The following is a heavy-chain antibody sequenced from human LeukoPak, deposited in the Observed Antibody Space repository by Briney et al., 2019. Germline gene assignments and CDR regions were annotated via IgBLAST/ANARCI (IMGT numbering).Heavy chain of an antibody. CDR3: ARAAAGTKIGLFDY. CDR2: IIPILGIA. D-gene: IGHD6-13*01. CDR1: GGTFSSYA. J-gene: IGHJ4*02. Sequence: ASVKVSCKASGGTFSSYAISWVRQAPGQGLEWMGRIIPILGIANYAQKFQGRVTITADKSTSTAYMELSSLRSEDTAVYYCARAAAGTKIGLFDYWGQGTLVTVSS. V-gene: IGHV1-69*04.